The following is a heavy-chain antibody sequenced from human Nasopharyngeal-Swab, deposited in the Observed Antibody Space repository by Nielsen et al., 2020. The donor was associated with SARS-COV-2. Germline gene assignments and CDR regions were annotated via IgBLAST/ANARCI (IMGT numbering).Heavy chain of an antibody. V-gene: IGHV3-7*02. CDR2: IKEDGSEK. Sequence: LKISCGASGFTFTNYAMTWVRQAPGKGLEWVANIKEDGSEKNYADSVKGRFTISRDNAKNSLYLQMNSLRAEDTAIYYCARNLLEFIALDYWGQGTLVTVSS. D-gene: IGHD1-1*01. CDR3: ARNLLEFIALDY. CDR1: GFTFTNYA. J-gene: IGHJ4*02.